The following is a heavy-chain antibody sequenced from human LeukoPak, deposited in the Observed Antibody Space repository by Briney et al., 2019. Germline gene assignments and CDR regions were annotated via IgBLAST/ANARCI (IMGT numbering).Heavy chain of an antibody. CDR3: ARGVAGVYFYYYMDV. CDR2: INPNGGDT. V-gene: IGHV1-2*02. J-gene: IGHJ6*03. CDR1: GYTFTGYY. Sequence: ASVKVSCKASGYTFTGYYMHWVRQAPGQGLEWMGWINPNGGDTHYAQKFQGRVAMTRDTSISTAYMELSRLRSDDTAVYYCARGVAGVYFYYYMDVWGKGTTVTVSS. D-gene: IGHD1-14*01.